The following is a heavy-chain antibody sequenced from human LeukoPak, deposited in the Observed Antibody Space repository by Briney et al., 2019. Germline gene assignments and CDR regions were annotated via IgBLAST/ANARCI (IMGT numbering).Heavy chain of an antibody. Sequence: SETLSLTCTVSGGSISSSSYYWGRIRQPPGKGLEWIGSIYYSGSTYYNPSLKSRVTISVDTSKNQFSLKLNSVTAADTAMYYCATVDHSGRGTFDIWGQGTMVTVSS. V-gene: IGHV4-39*07. CDR2: IYYSGST. CDR1: GGSISSSSYY. D-gene: IGHD4-11*01. CDR3: ATVDHSGRGTFDI. J-gene: IGHJ3*02.